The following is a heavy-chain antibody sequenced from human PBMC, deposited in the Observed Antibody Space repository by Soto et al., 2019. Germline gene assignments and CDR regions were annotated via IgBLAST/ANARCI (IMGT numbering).Heavy chain of an antibody. Sequence: QVQLVESGGGVVQPGRSLRLSCAASGFTFSSYGMHWVRQAPGKGLEWVAVISYDGSNKYYADSVKGRFTISRDNSKNALYRQMNSLRAEDTAVYYCAKEDWNDIRSNFDYWGQGTLVTVSS. CDR2: ISYDGSNK. CDR1: GFTFSSYG. J-gene: IGHJ4*02. CDR3: AKEDWNDIRSNFDY. D-gene: IGHD1-1*01. V-gene: IGHV3-30*18.